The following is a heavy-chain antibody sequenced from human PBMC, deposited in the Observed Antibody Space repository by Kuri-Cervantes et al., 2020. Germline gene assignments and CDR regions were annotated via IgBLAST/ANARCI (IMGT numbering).Heavy chain of an antibody. CDR2: IHQSGTT. CDR3: ARRTLGRSANYYYFYMDV. V-gene: IGHV4-39*07. D-gene: IGHD3-16*01. Sequence: GSLRLSCTVSGGSISSSSYYWGWIRQPPGKGLEWIGEIHQSGTTNYNPSLKSRVTISEDKSKNQFSLKLSSVTAADTAVYYCARRTLGRSANYYYFYMDVWGKGTTVTVSS. J-gene: IGHJ6*03. CDR1: GGSISSSSYY.